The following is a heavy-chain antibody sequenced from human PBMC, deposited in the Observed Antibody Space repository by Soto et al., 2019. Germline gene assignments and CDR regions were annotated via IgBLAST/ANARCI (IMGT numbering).Heavy chain of an antibody. Sequence: PGGSLRLSCAASGLTFSSYGMHWVRQAPGKGLEWVAVISYDGSNKYYADSVKGRFTISRDNSKNTLYLQMNSLRAEDTAVYYCAKVSRVPAARDYYFDYWGQGTLVTVSS. CDR3: AKVSRVPAARDYYFDY. J-gene: IGHJ4*02. V-gene: IGHV3-30*18. CDR1: GLTFSSYG. CDR2: ISYDGSNK. D-gene: IGHD2-2*01.